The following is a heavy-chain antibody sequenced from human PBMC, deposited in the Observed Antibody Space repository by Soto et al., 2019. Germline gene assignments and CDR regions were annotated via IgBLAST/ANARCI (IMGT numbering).Heavy chain of an antibody. CDR3: AKEGRGIFGVVKHYGMDV. D-gene: IGHD3-3*01. CDR2: ISGSGGST. Sequence: GGSLRLSCAASGFTFSSYAMSWVRQAPGKGLEWVSAISGSGGSTYYADSVKGRFTISRDNSKNTLYLQMNSLRAEDTAVYYCAKEGRGIFGVVKHYGMDVWGQGTTVTVSS. V-gene: IGHV3-23*01. J-gene: IGHJ6*02. CDR1: GFTFSSYA.